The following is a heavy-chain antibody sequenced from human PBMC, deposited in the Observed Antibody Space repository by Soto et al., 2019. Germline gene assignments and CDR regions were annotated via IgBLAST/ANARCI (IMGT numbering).Heavy chain of an antibody. V-gene: IGHV3-13*01. CDR2: IGTAGDT. Sequence: EVQLVESGGGLVQPGGSLRLSCAASGFTFSSYDMHWVRQATGKGLEWVSAIGTAGDTYYPGSVKGRFTISRENAKNSLYLQMNSLRAEDTAVYYCARAPYGGGDCYYYYFDYWGQGTLVTVSS. J-gene: IGHJ4*02. CDR1: GFTFSSYD. D-gene: IGHD2-21*02. CDR3: ARAPYGGGDCYYYYFDY.